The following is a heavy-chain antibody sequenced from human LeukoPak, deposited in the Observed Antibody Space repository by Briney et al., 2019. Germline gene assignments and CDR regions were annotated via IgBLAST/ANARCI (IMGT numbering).Heavy chain of an antibody. D-gene: IGHD3-3*01. CDR3: ARRTQNDDLWSSSPDWYFDL. V-gene: IGHV3-21*06. J-gene: IGHJ2*01. CDR1: GFTFRSYT. Sequence: PGGSLRLSCVVSGFTFRSYTMNWVRQAPGKGLEWISSISSRSDYIYYIDSVRGRFTISRDNARNSVYLQMDSLRPEDTAVYYCARRTQNDDLWSSSPDWYFDLWGRGTLVTASS. CDR2: ISSRSDYI.